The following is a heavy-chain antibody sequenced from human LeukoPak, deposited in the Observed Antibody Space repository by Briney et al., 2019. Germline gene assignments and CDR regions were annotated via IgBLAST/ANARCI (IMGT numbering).Heavy chain of an antibody. CDR3: ARERARDYYDSSGYHDAFDI. D-gene: IGHD3-22*01. J-gene: IGHJ3*02. V-gene: IGHV3-48*04. CDR2: ISSSSSTI. Sequence: PGGSLRLSCAASGFTFSSYSMNWVRQAPGKGLEWVSYISSSSSTIYYADSVKGRFTISRDNAKNSLYLQMNSLRAEDTAVYYCARERARDYYDSSGYHDAFDIWGQGTMVTVSS. CDR1: GFTFSSYS.